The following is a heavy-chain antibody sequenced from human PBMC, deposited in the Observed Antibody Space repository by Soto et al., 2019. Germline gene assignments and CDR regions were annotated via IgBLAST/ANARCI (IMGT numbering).Heavy chain of an antibody. CDR2: IYYSGST. CDR3: ASSLGYCSGGSCSSYYYYYMDV. CDR1: GGSISSSSYY. V-gene: IGHV4-39*01. J-gene: IGHJ6*03. D-gene: IGHD2-15*01. Sequence: SETLSLTCTVSGGSISSSSYYWGWIRQPPGKGLEWIGSIYYSGSTYYNPSLKSRVTISVDTSKNQFSLKLSSVTAADTAVYYCASSLGYCSGGSCSSYYYYYMDVWGKGTTVTVSS.